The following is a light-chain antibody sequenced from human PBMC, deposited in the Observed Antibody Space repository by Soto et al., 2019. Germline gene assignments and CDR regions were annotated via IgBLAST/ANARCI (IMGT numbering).Light chain of an antibody. CDR1: QSISSY. CDR3: QQTYSTPPT. V-gene: IGKV1-39*01. CDR2: AAS. Sequence: DIQMTQSPPSLSASVGDRVTITCRASQSISSYLNWYQQKPGKAPKLLIYAASSLQSGVPSMFSGSGSGTDFTLTISSLQPEDFATYYCQQTYSTPPTFGQGTRLEIK. J-gene: IGKJ5*01.